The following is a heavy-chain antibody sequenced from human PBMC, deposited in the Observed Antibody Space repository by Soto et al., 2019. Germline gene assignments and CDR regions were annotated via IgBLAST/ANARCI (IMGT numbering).Heavy chain of an antibody. Sequence: PSETLSLTCTVSGGSISSDDYYWSWIRQPPGKGLEWIGYIYYSGNTYSSPSLQSRVTISVDTSKNQFSLKLNSVTAADTAVYYCARGAYSDSSSYFDYWGQGTLVTVSS. CDR3: ARGAYSDSSSYFDY. CDR1: GGSISSDDYY. V-gene: IGHV4-30-4*01. CDR2: IYYSGNT. D-gene: IGHD6-6*01. J-gene: IGHJ4*02.